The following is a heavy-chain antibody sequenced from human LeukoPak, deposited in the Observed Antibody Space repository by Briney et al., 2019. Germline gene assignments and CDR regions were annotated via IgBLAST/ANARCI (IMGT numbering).Heavy chain of an antibody. CDR1: TFPFGNYA. J-gene: IGHJ6*03. D-gene: IGHD6-19*01. CDR3: ARGVAGPANYYMDV. Sequence: GGSLRLTCVASTFPFGNYAMYWFRQAPGKGLGWVAVMSSDGTNEYYADSVKGRFTISRDNANNSLYLQMNSLRAEDTAVYYCARGVAGPANYYMDVWGKGTTVTISS. CDR2: MSSDGTNE. V-gene: IGHV3-30*04.